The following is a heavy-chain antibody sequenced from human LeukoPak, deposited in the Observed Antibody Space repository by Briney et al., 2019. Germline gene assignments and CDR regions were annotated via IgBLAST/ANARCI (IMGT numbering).Heavy chain of an antibody. CDR3: ARIRGDTGGDY. Sequence: GGSLRLSCAASGFTFRSYSMNWVRQAPGKGLEWVSSISSSSYIYYADSVKGRFTISRDNAKNSLYLQMNSLRAEDTAVYYCARIRGDTGGDYWGQGTLVTVSS. CDR2: ISSSSYI. V-gene: IGHV3-21*01. D-gene: IGHD4-23*01. J-gene: IGHJ4*02. CDR1: GFTFRSYS.